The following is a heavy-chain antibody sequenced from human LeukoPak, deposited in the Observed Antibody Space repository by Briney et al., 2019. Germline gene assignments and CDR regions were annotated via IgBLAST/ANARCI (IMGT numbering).Heavy chain of an antibody. J-gene: IGHJ6*02. D-gene: IGHD4-11*01. Sequence: ASVKVSCKASGYTFTSYAMHWVRQAPGQRLEWMGWINAGNGNTKYSQKFQGRVTMTRDTSTSTVCMELSSLRSEDTAVYYCASPTGGYSNPYYYYGMDVWGQGTTVTVSS. CDR1: GYTFTSYA. V-gene: IGHV1-3*01. CDR3: ASPTGGYSNPYYYYGMDV. CDR2: INAGNGNT.